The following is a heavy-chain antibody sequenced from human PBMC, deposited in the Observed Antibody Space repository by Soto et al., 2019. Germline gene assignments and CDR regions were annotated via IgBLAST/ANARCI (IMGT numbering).Heavy chain of an antibody. CDR1: GFTFSSNW. V-gene: IGHV3-7*01. J-gene: IGHJ4*02. CDR3: ATVRWTAAAL. Sequence: GGSLRLSCAASGFTFSSNWMNWVRQAPGKGLEWVATIKPDGSEQDYVESVKGRFTISRDNAKNSVHLQMNSLRAEDTAVYYCATVRWTAAALWGQGTLVHASS. CDR2: IKPDGSEQ. D-gene: IGHD6-13*01.